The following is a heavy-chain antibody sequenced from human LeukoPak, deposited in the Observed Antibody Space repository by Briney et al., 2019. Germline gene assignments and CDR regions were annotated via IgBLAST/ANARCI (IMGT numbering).Heavy chain of an antibody. D-gene: IGHD1-1*01. CDR1: GYTFTSYD. V-gene: IGHV1-2*02. CDR2: INPNSGGT. Sequence: ASVKVSCKASGYTFTSYDINWVRQATGQGLEWMGWINPNSGGTNYAQKFQGRVTMTRDTSISTAYMELSRLRSDDTAVYYCARDLPGYNWNDGGDYQGQGTLVTVSS. J-gene: IGHJ4*02. CDR3: ARDLPGYNWNDGGDY.